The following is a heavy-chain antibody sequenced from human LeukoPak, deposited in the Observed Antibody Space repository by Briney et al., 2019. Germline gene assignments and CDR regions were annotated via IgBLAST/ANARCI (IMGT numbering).Heavy chain of an antibody. CDR1: GGSISSYY. Sequence: SETLSLTCTVSGGSISSYYWTWIRQPPGKRLEWIAYIYYSGSTNYNPSLKSRVTISVDTSKNQFSLELNSVTAADTAVYYCARLSIRRRGGAFDIWGQGTMVTVSS. CDR2: IYYSGST. V-gene: IGHV4-59*08. CDR3: ARLSIRRRGGAFDI. D-gene: IGHD2-21*01. J-gene: IGHJ3*02.